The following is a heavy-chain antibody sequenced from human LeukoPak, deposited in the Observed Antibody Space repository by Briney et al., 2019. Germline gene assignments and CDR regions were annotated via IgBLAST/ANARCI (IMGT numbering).Heavy chain of an antibody. CDR3: ARAIVVVPAAYYGMDA. D-gene: IGHD2-2*01. V-gene: IGHV3-33*01. CDR2: IWYDGSNK. Sequence: GGSLRLSCAASGFTFSSYGMHWVRQAPGKGLEWVAVIWYDGSNKYYADSVKGRFTISRDNSKNTLYLQMNSLRAEDTAVYYCARAIVVVPAAYYGMDAWGQGTTVTVSS. CDR1: GFTFSSYG. J-gene: IGHJ6*02.